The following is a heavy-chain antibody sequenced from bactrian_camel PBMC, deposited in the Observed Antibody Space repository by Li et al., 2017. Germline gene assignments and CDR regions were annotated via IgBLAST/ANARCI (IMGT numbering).Heavy chain of an antibody. CDR1: GYFGC. J-gene: IGHJ4*01. V-gene: IGHV3S53*01. Sequence: HVQLVESGGGSVQAGGSLRLSCVASGYFGCMAWFRQAPGKEREGVAASDTRSNYADSVKGRFTISQDSATNTVYLQMDNLKPEDTGMYYCAAPACRLNWVPNYWGQGTQVTVS. D-gene: IGHD1*01. CDR2: SDTRS. CDR3: AAPACRLNWVPNY.